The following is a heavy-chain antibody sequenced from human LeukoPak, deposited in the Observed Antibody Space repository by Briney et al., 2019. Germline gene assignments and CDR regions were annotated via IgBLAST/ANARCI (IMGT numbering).Heavy chain of an antibody. CDR3: ASTYYYDSSGYYGYNIDY. J-gene: IGHJ4*02. V-gene: IGHV1-69*05. CDR2: IIPIFGTA. D-gene: IGHD3-22*01. Sequence: GASVKVSCKASGGTFSSYAISWVRQAPGQGLEWMGRIIPIFGTANYAQKFQGRVTITTDESTSTAYMELSSLRSEDTAVYYCASTYYYDSSGYYGYNIDYWCQGTPVTVSS. CDR1: GGTFSSYA.